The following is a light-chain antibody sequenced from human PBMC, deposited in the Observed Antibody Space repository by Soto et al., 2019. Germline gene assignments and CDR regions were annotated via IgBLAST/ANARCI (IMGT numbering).Light chain of an antibody. CDR3: SSYAGSTTHVL. CDR1: SRDVGSYNL. Sequence: QSVLTQPASVSGSPGQSITISCTGISRDVGSYNLVSWYQQHPGKAPKVMIYEGTKRPSGVSNRFSGSRPGNTASLTISGLQAEDEAHYYCSSYAGSTTHVLFGGGTKLTVL. J-gene: IGLJ2*01. V-gene: IGLV2-23*01. CDR2: EGT.